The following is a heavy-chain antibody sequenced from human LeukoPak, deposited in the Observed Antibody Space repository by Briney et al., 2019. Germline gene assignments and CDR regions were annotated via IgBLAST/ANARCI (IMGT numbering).Heavy chain of an antibody. D-gene: IGHD1-7*01. V-gene: IGHV4-30-4*01. CDR3: ARGTTDWFDP. CDR1: GGSISSGDYY. CDR2: IYYSGST. Sequence: KASETLSLTCTVSGGSISSGDYYWSWIRQPPGKVLEWIGYIYYSGSTYYNPSLKSRVTISVDTSKNQFSLKLSSVTAADTAVDYCARGTTDWFDPWGQGTLVTVSS. J-gene: IGHJ5*02.